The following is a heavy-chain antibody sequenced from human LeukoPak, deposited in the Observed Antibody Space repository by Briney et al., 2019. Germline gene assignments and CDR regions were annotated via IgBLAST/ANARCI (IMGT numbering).Heavy chain of an antibody. V-gene: IGHV3-53*01. D-gene: IGHD3-3*01. Sequence: PGESRRLSCAASGFTFSSYAMSWVRQAPGKGLEWVAVIYSVGSTYYADSVKGRFTISRDNSKNTLYLQMNSLRPEDTAVYYCATILRGTGYCDFWSGPPPFDYWGQGTLVTASS. CDR2: IYSVGST. CDR3: ATILRGTGYCDFWSGPPPFDY. CDR1: GFTFSSYA. J-gene: IGHJ4*02.